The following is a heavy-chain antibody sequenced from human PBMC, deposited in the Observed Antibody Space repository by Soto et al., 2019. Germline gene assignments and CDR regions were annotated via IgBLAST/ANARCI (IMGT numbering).Heavy chain of an antibody. Sequence: KAWKTLSLTCTVSGRSVSSGGYYWTWIRQHPGKGLEWIGYIYHIGSPSYNPSLKSRLSMSLDTSKNQFSLNLTSVTAADTAIYYCVRDRALDSSGHWFDSWGQGTLVTVSS. D-gene: IGHD6-19*01. CDR2: IYHIGSP. V-gene: IGHV4-31*03. J-gene: IGHJ5*01. CDR3: VRDRALDSSGHWFDS. CDR1: GRSVSSGGYY.